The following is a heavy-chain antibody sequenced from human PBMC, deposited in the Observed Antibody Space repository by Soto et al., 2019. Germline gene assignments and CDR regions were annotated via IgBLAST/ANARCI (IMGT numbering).Heavy chain of an antibody. D-gene: IGHD2-2*01. CDR2: INQDGGGT. CDR3: ARALPVAKGGFDP. CDR1: GFTFISSF. J-gene: IGHJ5*02. V-gene: IGHV3-7*03. Sequence: PGGSLRLSCVASGFTFISSFMGWVRQAPGKGLEWVANINQDGGGTYYVDSVEGRFTISRDNAKDSLYLQMNSLRGEDTAVYYCARALPVAKGGFDPWGQGTLVTVSS.